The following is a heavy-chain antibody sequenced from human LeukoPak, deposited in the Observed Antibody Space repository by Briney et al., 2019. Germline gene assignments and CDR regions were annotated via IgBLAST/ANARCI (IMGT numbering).Heavy chain of an antibody. V-gene: IGHV3-9*01. CDR1: GFTFDDYA. J-gene: IGHJ4*02. CDR2: ISWNSGSI. Sequence: GRSLRLSCAASGFTFDDYAMHWVRQAPGKGLEWVSGISWNSGSIGYADSVKGRFTISRDNAKNSLHLQMNTLRAEDTAVYYCARDFSVDYWGQGTRVTVSS. CDR3: ARDFSVDY. D-gene: IGHD3-10*01.